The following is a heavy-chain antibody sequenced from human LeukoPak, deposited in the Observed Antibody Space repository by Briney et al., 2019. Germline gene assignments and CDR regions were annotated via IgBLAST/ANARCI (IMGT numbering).Heavy chain of an antibody. CDR1: GFTFSSNG. CDR3: AKRSSGYFFDY. J-gene: IGHJ4*02. V-gene: IGHV3-23*01. Sequence: GGSLRLSCAASGFTFSSNGMSWVRQVTGKGLDWVSFITGSGGGTFYADSVKGRFTISRDNSNNMVYLQMNSLRAEDTAVYYCAKRSSGYFFDYWGLGTLVTVSS. D-gene: IGHD5/OR15-5a*01. CDR2: ITGSGGGT.